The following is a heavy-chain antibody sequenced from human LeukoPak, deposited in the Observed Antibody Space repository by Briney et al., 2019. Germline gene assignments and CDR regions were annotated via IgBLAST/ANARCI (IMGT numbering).Heavy chain of an antibody. Sequence: PSETLSLTCAVYGGSFSGYYWSWIRQPPGKGLEWIGEINHSGSTNYNPSLKSRVTTSVDTSKNQFSLKLSSVTAADTAVYYCAREGAPRYYYYYMDVWGKGTTVTVSS. CDR1: GGSFSGYY. J-gene: IGHJ6*03. CDR3: AREGAPRYYYYYMDV. CDR2: INHSGST. D-gene: IGHD3-16*01. V-gene: IGHV4-34*01.